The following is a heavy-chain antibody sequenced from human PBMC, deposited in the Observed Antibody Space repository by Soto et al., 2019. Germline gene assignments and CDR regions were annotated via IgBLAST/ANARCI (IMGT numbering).Heavy chain of an antibody. Sequence: QLRLQESGPGLVKPSGTLTLTCTVSGDSITSHDFYWGWIRRPPGQGLEWVGTISHSGDTFYNPHLKRQLTMSGDASKNQFSITLSSVTAEDAAVYFCARQMRGPLPYFGWLSPVNSWGQGTQVTVSS. D-gene: IGHD3-9*01. CDR3: ARQMRGPLPYFGWLSPVNS. V-gene: IGHV4-39*01. J-gene: IGHJ5*02. CDR1: GDSITSHDFY. CDR2: ISHSGDT.